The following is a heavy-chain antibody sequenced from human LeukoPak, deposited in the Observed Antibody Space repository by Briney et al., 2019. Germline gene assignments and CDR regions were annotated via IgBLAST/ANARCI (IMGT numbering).Heavy chain of an antibody. D-gene: IGHD1-26*01. CDR1: GGSIGSTSYY. J-gene: IGHJ4*02. V-gene: IGHV4-39*01. CDR3: VRQRDGWVADY. CDR2: MYYSGST. Sequence: SETLSLTCTVSGGSIGSTSYYWGWIRQPPGKDLEWIGSMYYSGSTYYSPSLKSRAYISVDTSKNQFSLRLSSVTAADTAVYYCVRQRDGWVADYWGQGSLVTVSS.